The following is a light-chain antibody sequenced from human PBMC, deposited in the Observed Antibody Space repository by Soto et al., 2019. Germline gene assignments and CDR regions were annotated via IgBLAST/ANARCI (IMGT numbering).Light chain of an antibody. CDR1: QSINSE. Sequence: EIVMTQSPATLSLSPGERAALSCRASQSINSELAWYQQKPGQPPRLLIYGASTRATGVPARFTGSESVSEFTLTISGLQSEDFAVYYWQHGHNWPLTFCQGTRLEI. V-gene: IGKV3-15*01. CDR2: GAS. J-gene: IGKJ2*01. CDR3: QHGHNWPLT.